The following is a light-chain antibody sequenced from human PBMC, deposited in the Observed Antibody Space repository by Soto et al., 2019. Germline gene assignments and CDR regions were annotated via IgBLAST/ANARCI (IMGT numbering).Light chain of an antibody. CDR1: QTIDNT. CDR3: QQYYRWPQT. Sequence: IVMTQSPATLSLSPGERATLSCRASQTIDNTLAWYQRKPGQAPRLLIYDASTRATGVPARFSGSGSGTDFTLTISSLQSEDFAVYYCQQYYRWPQTFGQGTKVDIK. J-gene: IGKJ1*01. CDR2: DAS. V-gene: IGKV3-15*01.